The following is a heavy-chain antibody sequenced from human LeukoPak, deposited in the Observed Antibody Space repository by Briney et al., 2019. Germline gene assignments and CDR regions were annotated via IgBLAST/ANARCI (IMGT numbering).Heavy chain of an antibody. CDR3: ARSLPYGTTWYGRSDF. J-gene: IGHJ4*02. V-gene: IGHV3-7*03. D-gene: IGHD6-13*01. Sequence: GGSLRLSCAASGFTFSSYAMHWVRQAPGKGLEWVANIRQDGDTKYYVDSVKGRFTISRDNAMNSLYLQMNSLRAEDTAIYYCARSLPYGTTWYGRSDFWGQGTLVTVSS. CDR1: GFTFSSYA. CDR2: IRQDGDTK.